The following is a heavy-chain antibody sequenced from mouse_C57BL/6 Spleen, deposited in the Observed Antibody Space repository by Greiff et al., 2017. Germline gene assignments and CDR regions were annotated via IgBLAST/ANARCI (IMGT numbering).Heavy chain of an antibody. V-gene: IGHV1-7*01. Sequence: QVQLQQSGAELAKPGASVKLSCKASGYTFTSYWMHWVKQRPGQGLEWIGYINPSSGYTKYNQKFKDKATLTADKSSSTAYMQLSSLTYEDSAVYYCARYPSGGYYDPPYAMDYWGQGTSVTVSS. CDR2: INPSSGYT. J-gene: IGHJ4*01. CDR3: ARYPSGGYYDPPYAMDY. CDR1: GYTFTSYW. D-gene: IGHD2-3*01.